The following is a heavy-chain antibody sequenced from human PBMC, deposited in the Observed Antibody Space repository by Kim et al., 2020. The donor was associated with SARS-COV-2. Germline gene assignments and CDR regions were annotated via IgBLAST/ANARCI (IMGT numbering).Heavy chain of an antibody. J-gene: IGHJ6*02. V-gene: IGHV4-30-2*01. CDR3: ARGYGSGSPYGMDV. D-gene: IGHD3-10*01. Sequence: TPPIKSRVTISVDRAKNQFSLKRRAVTAADTAVYYCARGYGSGSPYGMDVWGQGTTVTVSS.